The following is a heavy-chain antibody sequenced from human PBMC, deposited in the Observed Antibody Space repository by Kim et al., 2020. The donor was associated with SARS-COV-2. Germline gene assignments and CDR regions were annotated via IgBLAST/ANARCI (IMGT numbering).Heavy chain of an antibody. V-gene: IGHV3-30*04. CDR1: GFTFSSYA. D-gene: IGHD6-19*01. CDR2: ISYDGSNK. J-gene: IGHJ1*01. CDR3: ARDPQWLVLLWYFQH. Sequence: GGSLRLSCAASGFTFSSYAMHWVRQAPGKGLEWVAVISYDGSNKYYADSVKGRFTISRDNSKNTLYLQMNSLRAEDTAVYYCARDPQWLVLLWYFQHWGQGTLVTVSS.